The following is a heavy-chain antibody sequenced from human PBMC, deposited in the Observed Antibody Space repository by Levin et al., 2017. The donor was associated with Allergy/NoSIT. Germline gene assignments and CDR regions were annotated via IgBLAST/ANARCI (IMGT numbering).Heavy chain of an antibody. CDR3: ARNPVGGSSGWYPYYYDGMDV. D-gene: IGHD6-19*01. CDR2: IYYSGTT. J-gene: IGHJ6*02. V-gene: IGHV4-59*12. Sequence: SETLSLTCTVSGGSISSYYWSWIRQPPGKGLEWIGYIYYSGTTNYNPSLKSRVTISVDTSKNQLSLKLSSVTAADTAVYYCARNPVGGSSGWYPYYYDGMDVWGQGTTVTVSS. CDR1: GGSISSYY.